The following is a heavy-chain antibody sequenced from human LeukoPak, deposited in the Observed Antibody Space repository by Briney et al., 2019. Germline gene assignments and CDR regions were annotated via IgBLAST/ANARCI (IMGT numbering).Heavy chain of an antibody. V-gene: IGHV4-59*01. D-gene: IGHD6-19*01. Sequence: PSETLSLTCTVSGGSINSYYWSWIRQPPGKGLEWIGYMYYSGTNYNPPLKSRVTISKDTPKNQFSLNLSSVTAADTAVYYCARGHISGWYVFDYWGQGALVTVSS. J-gene: IGHJ4*02. CDR2: MYYSGT. CDR3: ARGHISGWYVFDY. CDR1: GGSINSYY.